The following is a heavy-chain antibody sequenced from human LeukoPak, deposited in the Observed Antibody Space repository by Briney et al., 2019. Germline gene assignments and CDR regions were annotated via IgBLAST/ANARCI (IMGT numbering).Heavy chain of an antibody. V-gene: IGHV3-23*01. Sequence: GGSLRLSCAASGFTFSSYTMAWVRQAPGKGLEWVSGISSSGQSTYHADSVKGRFTISRDNSKNTLYLQMNSLRAEDTAVYYCANTPTAWGQGTLATVSS. CDR2: ISSSGQST. D-gene: IGHD2-15*01. J-gene: IGHJ4*02. CDR3: ANTPTA. CDR1: GFTFSSYT.